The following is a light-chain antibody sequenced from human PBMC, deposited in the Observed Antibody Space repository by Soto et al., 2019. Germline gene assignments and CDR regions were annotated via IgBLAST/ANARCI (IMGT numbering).Light chain of an antibody. J-gene: IGLJ2*01. CDR3: SSYAGSNNVV. V-gene: IGLV2-8*01. CDR2: EVS. CDR1: SSDVGVYNY. Sequence: QSALTQPPSASGSPGQSVTISCTGTSSDVGVYNYVSWYQQHPGKAPKLLIYEVSKRPSGVPDRFSGSKSGNTASLTVSGLQAEDDADFYCSSYAGSNNVVFGGGTKVTVL.